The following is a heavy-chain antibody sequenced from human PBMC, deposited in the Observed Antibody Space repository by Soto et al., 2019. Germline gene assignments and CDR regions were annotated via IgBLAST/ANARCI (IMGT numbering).Heavy chain of an antibody. D-gene: IGHD2-15*01. J-gene: IGHJ4*02. CDR3: ARGGGGYCSGGSCRIFDY. CDR1: GGSISSGGYS. CDR2: IYHSGST. V-gene: IGHV4-30-2*01. Sequence: KTSETLSLTCAVSGGSISSGGYSWSWIRQPPGKGLEWIGYIYHSGSTYYNPSLKSRVTISVDRSKNQFSLKLSSVTAADTAVYYCARGGGGYCSGGSCRIFDYWGQGTLVTVSS.